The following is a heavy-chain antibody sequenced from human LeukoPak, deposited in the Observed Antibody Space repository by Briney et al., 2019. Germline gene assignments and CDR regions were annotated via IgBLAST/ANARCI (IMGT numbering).Heavy chain of an antibody. V-gene: IGHV3-21*01. D-gene: IGHD3-22*01. CDR3: ARDSYYDSSGYYYRSWFDP. CDR1: GFTFSSYS. CDR2: ISSSSSYI. J-gene: IGHJ5*02. Sequence: GGSLGLSCAASGFTFSSYSMNWVRQAPGKGLEWVSSISSSSSYIYYADSVKGRFTISRDNAKNSLYLQMNSLRAEDTAVYYCARDSYYDSSGYYYRSWFDPWGQGTLVTVSS.